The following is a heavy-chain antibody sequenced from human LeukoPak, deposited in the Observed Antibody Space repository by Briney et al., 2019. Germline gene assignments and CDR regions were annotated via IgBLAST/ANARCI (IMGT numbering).Heavy chain of an antibody. V-gene: IGHV3-33*01. Sequence: QAGGSLRLSCAASGFTFSSYGMHWVRQAPGKGLEWVAVIWYDGSNKYYADSVKGRFTISRDNSKNTLYLQMNSLRAEDTAVYYCARDPDLYCGGDCYFPPDYWGQGTLVTVSS. CDR1: GFTFSSYG. J-gene: IGHJ4*02. D-gene: IGHD2-21*02. CDR3: ARDPDLYCGGDCYFPPDY. CDR2: IWYDGSNK.